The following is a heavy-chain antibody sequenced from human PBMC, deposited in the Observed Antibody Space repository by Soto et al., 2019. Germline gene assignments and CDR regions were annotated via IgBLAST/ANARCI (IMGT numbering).Heavy chain of an antibody. V-gene: IGHV4-31*03. CDR3: ARTVVVPAAHPSHYYYYGMDV. CDR2: IYYSGST. J-gene: IGHJ6*02. CDR1: GGSISSGGYY. Sequence: SETLSLTCTVSGGSISSGGYYWSWIRQHPGKGLEWIGYIYYSGSTYYNPSLKSRVTISVDTAKNQFSLKLSSVTAADTAVYYCARTVVVPAAHPSHYYYYGMDVWGQGTTVTVSS. D-gene: IGHD2-2*01.